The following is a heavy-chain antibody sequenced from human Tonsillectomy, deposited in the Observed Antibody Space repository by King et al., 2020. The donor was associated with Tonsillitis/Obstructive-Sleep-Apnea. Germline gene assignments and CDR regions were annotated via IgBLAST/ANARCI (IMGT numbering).Heavy chain of an antibody. CDR1: GGTFSSYA. CDR3: ASPPPLLGGRRRGAFDI. CDR2: IIPIFGTA. V-gene: IGHV1-69*01. Sequence: QLVQSGAEVKKPGSSVKVSCKASGGTFSSYAISWVRQAPGQGLEWMGGIIPIFGTANYAQKFQGRVTITADESTSTAYIELSSLRSEDTAVYYCASPPPLLGGRRRGAFDIWGQGTMVTVSS. D-gene: IGHD1-1*01. J-gene: IGHJ3*02.